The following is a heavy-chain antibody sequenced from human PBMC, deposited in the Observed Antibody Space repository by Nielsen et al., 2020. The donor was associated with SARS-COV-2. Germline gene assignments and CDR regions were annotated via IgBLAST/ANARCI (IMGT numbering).Heavy chain of an antibody. D-gene: IGHD3-10*01. J-gene: IGHJ6*02. CDR3: AKESGSGSYWYYYYGMDV. CDR1: GFTFSSYA. CDR2: ISGSGGST. V-gene: IGHV3-23*01. Sequence: GESLKISCAASGFTFSSYAMSWVRQAPGKGLEWVSAISGSGGSTYYADSVKGRFTISRDNSKNTLYLQMNSLRAEDTAVYYCAKESGSGSYWYYYYGMDVWGQGTTVTVSS.